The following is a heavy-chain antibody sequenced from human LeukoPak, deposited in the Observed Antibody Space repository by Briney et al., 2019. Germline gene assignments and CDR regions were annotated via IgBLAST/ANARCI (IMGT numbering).Heavy chain of an antibody. CDR3: ARDSGLIAAAGPFDY. J-gene: IGHJ4*02. Sequence: SETLSLTCTVSGYSINSGYYWSWIQQPPGKRLEWIGSIYYSGSTYYNPSLKSRVTISVDTSKNQFSLKLSSVTAADTAVYYCARDSGLIAAAGPFDYWGQGTLVTVSS. CDR1: GYSINSGYY. V-gene: IGHV4-38-2*02. D-gene: IGHD6-13*01. CDR2: IYYSGST.